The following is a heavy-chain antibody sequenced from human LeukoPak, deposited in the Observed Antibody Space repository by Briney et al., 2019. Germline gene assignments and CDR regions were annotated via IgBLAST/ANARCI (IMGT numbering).Heavy chain of an antibody. CDR1: GFTFSSYS. CDR3: AGHYDSSGYRVDVFDI. Sequence: GGSLRLSCAASGFTFSSYSMNWVRQAPGKGLEWVSSISTSSSYIYYADSVKGRFTISRDNAKNSLYLQMNSLRAEDTAVYFCAGHYDSSGYRVDVFDIWGQGTMVTVSS. J-gene: IGHJ3*02. CDR2: ISTSSSYI. D-gene: IGHD3-22*01. V-gene: IGHV3-21*01.